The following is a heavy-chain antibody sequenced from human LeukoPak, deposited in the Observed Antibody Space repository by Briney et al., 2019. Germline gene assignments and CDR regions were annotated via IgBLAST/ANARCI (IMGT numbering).Heavy chain of an antibody. CDR1: GYTFTSYA. J-gene: IGHJ4*02. CDR3: ARGHPYYYDSSGGYYFDY. D-gene: IGHD3-22*01. Sequence: ASVKVSCKASGYTFTSYAMHWVRQAPGQGLEWMGWINPNSGGTNYAQKFQGRVTMTRDTSISTAYMELSRLRSDDTAVYYCARGHPYYYDSSGGYYFDYWGQGTLVTVSS. V-gene: IGHV1-2*02. CDR2: INPNSGGT.